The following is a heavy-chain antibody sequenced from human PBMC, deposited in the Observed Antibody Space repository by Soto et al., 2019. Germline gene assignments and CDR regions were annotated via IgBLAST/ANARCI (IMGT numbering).Heavy chain of an antibody. CDR1: GLTLSTSS. D-gene: IGHD1-26*01. CDR2: IRRHTSVT. V-gene: IGHV3-48*04. CDR3: ARDRSRRIVGAIAEEFDY. J-gene: IGHJ4*02. Sequence: GESLKISCAAFGLTLSTSSMNWVRQAPGRGLEWISYIRRHTSVTAYADSVKGRFTISRDNAKNSLYLQMNSLRAEDTALYYCARDRSRRIVGAIAEEFDYWGQGTLVTVSS.